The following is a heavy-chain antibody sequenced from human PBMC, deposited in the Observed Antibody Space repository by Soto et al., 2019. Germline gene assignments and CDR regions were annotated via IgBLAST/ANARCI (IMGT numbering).Heavy chain of an antibody. D-gene: IGHD5-12*01. Sequence: QVQLVQSGAEVKKPGASVKVSCKASGYTFTSYDINWVRQATGQGLEWMGWMNPNSGNTGYAQKFXAXAXMXXNTSISTAYMELSSLRSEDTAVYYCARERGGYSDYWGQGTLVTVSS. V-gene: IGHV1-8*01. CDR2: MNPNSGNT. J-gene: IGHJ4*02. CDR1: GYTFTSYD. CDR3: ARERGGYSDY.